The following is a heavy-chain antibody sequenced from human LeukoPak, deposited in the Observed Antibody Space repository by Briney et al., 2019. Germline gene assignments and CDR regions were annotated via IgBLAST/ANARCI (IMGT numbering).Heavy chain of an antibody. J-gene: IGHJ3*02. D-gene: IGHD5-18*01. CDR2: IYHSGST. CDR1: GGSISSGAYS. CDR3: AREPFSRGNSYGTGAFDI. Sequence: PSETLSLTCAVSGGSISSGAYSWSRIRQPPGKGLEWIGYIYHSGSTYYNPSLKSRVTISVDRSKNQFSLKLSSVTAADTAVYYCAREPFSRGNSYGTGAFDIWGQGTMVTVSS. V-gene: IGHV4-30-2*01.